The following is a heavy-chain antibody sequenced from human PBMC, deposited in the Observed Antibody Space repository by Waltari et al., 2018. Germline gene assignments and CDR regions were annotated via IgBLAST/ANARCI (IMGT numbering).Heavy chain of an antibody. D-gene: IGHD6-19*01. J-gene: IGHJ4*02. CDR3: AKCRSGWYCDY. CDR2: IRYDGSNK. CDR1: GFTFSSYG. V-gene: IGHV3-30*02. Sequence: QVQLVESGGGVVQPGGSLRLPCAASGFTFSSYGMLWVRQAPGKGLEWVAFIRYDGSNKYYADSVKGRFTISRDNSKNTLYLQMNSLRAEDTAVYYCAKCRSGWYCDYWGQGTLVTVSS.